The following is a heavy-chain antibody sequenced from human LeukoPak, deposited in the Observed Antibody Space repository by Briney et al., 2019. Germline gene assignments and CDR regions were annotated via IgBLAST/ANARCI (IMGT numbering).Heavy chain of an antibody. CDR2: IYYSGST. CDR1: GGSISSYY. CDR3: ARLDSGWPFDY. V-gene: IGHV4-59*01. J-gene: IGHJ4*02. Sequence: SETLSLTCTVSGGSISSYYWSWIRQPPGKGLEWIGYIYYSGSTKYNPSLKSRVTISVDTSKNQFSLKLRSVTAADTAVYYCARLDSGWPFDYWGQGTLVTVSS. D-gene: IGHD6-19*01.